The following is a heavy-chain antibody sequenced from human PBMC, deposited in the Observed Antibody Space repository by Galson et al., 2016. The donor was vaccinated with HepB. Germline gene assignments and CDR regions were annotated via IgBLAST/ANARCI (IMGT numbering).Heavy chain of an antibody. V-gene: IGHV1-69*06. J-gene: IGHJ4*02. CDR2: IIPLFGAT. CDR3: ASEPVRLDDLLTGPPKNPDY. CDR1: GGTFSNFA. Sequence: SVKVSCKASGGTFSNFAISWLRQAPGQGLEWMGGIIPLFGATNYAQKFQGRVTITADKSTTTAYMDLSSLRSEDTAVYYCASEPVRLDDLLTGPPKNPDYWGQGTLVTVSS. D-gene: IGHD3-9*01.